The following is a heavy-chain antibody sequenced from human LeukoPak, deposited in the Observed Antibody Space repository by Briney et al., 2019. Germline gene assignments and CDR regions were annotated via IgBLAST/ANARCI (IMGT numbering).Heavy chain of an antibody. Sequence: SVKVSCKASGGTSSSYAISWVRQAPGQGLEWMGRIIPILGIANYAQKFQGRVTITADKSTSTAYMELSSLRSEDTAVYYCASYLGDSGRGGTCPPGDIWGQGTMVTGSS. V-gene: IGHV1-69*04. CDR1: GGTSSSYA. D-gene: IGHD3-10*01. CDR2: IIPILGIA. J-gene: IGHJ3*02. CDR3: ASYLGDSGRGGTCPPGDI.